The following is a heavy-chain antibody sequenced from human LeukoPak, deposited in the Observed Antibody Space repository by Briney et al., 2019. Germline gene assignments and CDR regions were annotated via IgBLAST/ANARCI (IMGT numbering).Heavy chain of an antibody. Sequence: SETLSLTCAVYGGSLRGHFCSWIRQPPGKGLEWIGEINHSGNTNYNPSLKSRVTMSVDTSTNQVSLRLNSVTAADTAVYYCAKGPQTGWFDTWGQGTLVTVSS. D-gene: IGHD3-10*01. CDR3: AKGPQTGWFDT. V-gene: IGHV4-34*01. CDR2: INHSGNT. J-gene: IGHJ5*02. CDR1: GGSLRGHF.